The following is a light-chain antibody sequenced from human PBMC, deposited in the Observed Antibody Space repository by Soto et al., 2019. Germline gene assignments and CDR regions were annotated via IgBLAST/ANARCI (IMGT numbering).Light chain of an antibody. CDR3: QSYDSTLIARYV. CDR2: GNS. J-gene: IGLJ1*01. V-gene: IGLV1-40*01. Sequence: QSVVTQPPSVSGAPGQRVTISCTGSSSNIGANYDVHWYQQRPGTAPKLLIFGNSNRPSGVPDRFSGSKSGTSASLAITGLQAEYEGDYYCQSYDSTLIARYVFGTGTKVTVL. CDR1: SSNIGANYD.